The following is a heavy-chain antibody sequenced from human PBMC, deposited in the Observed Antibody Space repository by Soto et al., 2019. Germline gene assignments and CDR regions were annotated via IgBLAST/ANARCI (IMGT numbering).Heavy chain of an antibody. Sequence: SGPTLVNPTQTLTLTCTFSGFSLSTYGVGVGWIRQPPGKALEWLALIYWDDDKRYSPSLKSRLTITKDTSKNQVVLTMPNRDPVDTASFYCARAYGSGSRDDAFAIWGQGTMVTASS. CDR3: ARAYGSGSRDDAFAI. CDR1: GFSLSTYGVG. CDR2: IYWDDDK. D-gene: IGHD3-10*01. J-gene: IGHJ3*02. V-gene: IGHV2-5*02.